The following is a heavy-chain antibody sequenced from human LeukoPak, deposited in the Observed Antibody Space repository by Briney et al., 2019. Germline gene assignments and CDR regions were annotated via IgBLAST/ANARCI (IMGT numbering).Heavy chain of an antibody. D-gene: IGHD1-1*01. V-gene: IGHV4-4*07. CDR3: ARDRGTWNDDGFDY. CDR1: GGSISSYY. Sequence: SETLSLTCTVSGGSISSYYWSWIRQPAGKGLELIGRIYISGSTNYNPSLKSRVTMSVDTSKNQFSLKLSSVTAADTAVYYCARDRGTWNDDGFDYWGQGTLVTVSS. J-gene: IGHJ4*02. CDR2: IYISGST.